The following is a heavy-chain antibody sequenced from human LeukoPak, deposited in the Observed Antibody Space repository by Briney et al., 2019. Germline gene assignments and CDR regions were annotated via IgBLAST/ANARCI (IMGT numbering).Heavy chain of an antibody. D-gene: IGHD3-3*01. V-gene: IGHV4-59*11. CDR3: ARGTYYAFWSGYQSYYYYMDV. J-gene: IGHJ6*03. CDR2: IYYSGST. CDR1: GGSISSHY. Sequence: SETLSLTCTVSGGSISSHYWSWIRQPPGKGLEWIGYIYYSGSTNYNPSLKSRVTISVDTSKNQFSLKLSSVTAADTAVYYWARGTYYAFWSGYQSYYYYMDVWGKGTTVTVSS.